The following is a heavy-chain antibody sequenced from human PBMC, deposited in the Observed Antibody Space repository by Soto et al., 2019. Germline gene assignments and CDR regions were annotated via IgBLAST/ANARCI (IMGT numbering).Heavy chain of an antibody. J-gene: IGHJ6*02. D-gene: IGHD3-10*01. V-gene: IGHV1-2*04. Sequence: GASVKVSCKASGYTFTGYYMHWVRQAPGQGLEWMGWINPNSGGTNYAQKFQGWVTMTRDTSISTAYMELSRLRSDDTAVYYCARALPRVREPGYYYYGMDVWGQGTTVTVSS. CDR1: GYTFTGYY. CDR2: INPNSGGT. CDR3: ARALPRVREPGYYYYGMDV.